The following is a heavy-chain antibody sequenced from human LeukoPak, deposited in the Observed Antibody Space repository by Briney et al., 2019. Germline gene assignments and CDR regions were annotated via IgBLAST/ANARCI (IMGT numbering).Heavy chain of an antibody. CDR3: AREFGGAFDI. CDR2: ISYDGGNK. J-gene: IGHJ3*02. V-gene: IGHV3-30-3*01. D-gene: IGHD2-15*01. Sequence: GGSLRLSCTASGFTFSYYAIHWVRQAPGKGLEWVAIISYDGGNKYYADSVKGPLTISRDNSKNTVNLQMNSLGAEDTAVYYCAREFGGAFDIWGQGTMVAVSS. CDR1: GFTFSYYA.